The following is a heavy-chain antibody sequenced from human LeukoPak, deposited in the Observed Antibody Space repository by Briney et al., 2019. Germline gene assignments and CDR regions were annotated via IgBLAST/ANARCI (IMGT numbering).Heavy chain of an antibody. J-gene: IGHJ3*02. CDR1: GYTFTIYY. V-gene: IGHV1-46*01. Sequence: ASVKVSCKASGYTFTIYYMHWVRQAPGQGLEWMGIINPSGGSTSYAQKFQGRVTMTRDTSTSTVYMELSSLRSEDTAVYYCARVGIRDSSSWYSRGAFDIWGQGTMVTVSS. CDR2: INPSGGST. D-gene: IGHD6-13*01. CDR3: ARVGIRDSSSWYSRGAFDI.